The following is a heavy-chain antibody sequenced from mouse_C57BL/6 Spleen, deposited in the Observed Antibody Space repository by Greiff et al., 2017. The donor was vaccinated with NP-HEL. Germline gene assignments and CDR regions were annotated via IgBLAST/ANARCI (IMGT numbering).Heavy chain of an antibody. J-gene: IGHJ4*01. Sequence: VQLQQSGPGLVQPSQCLSITCTVSGFSLTSYGVHWVRQSPGKGLEWLGVIWSGGSTDYNAAFISRLSISKDNSKSQVFFKMNSLQADDTAIYYCARKGDDYGSSLYAMDYWGQGTSVTVSS. V-gene: IGHV2-2*01. CDR3: ARKGDDYGSSLYAMDY. CDR1: GFSLTSYG. CDR2: IWSGGST. D-gene: IGHD1-1*01.